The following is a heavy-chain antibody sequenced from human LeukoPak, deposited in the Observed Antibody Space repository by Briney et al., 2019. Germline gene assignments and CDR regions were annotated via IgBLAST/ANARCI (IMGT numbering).Heavy chain of an antibody. CDR2: ISSSGSTI. CDR1: GFAFSDYY. Sequence: GGSLRLSCAASGFAFSDYYMSWIRQAPGKGLEWVSYISSSGSTIYYADSVKGRFTISRDNAKTSLYLQVNSLRAEDTAVYYCARDDEYYYDSSGKYSRDWGQGTLVTVSS. D-gene: IGHD3-22*01. J-gene: IGHJ4*02. V-gene: IGHV3-11*01. CDR3: ARDDEYYYDSSGKYSRD.